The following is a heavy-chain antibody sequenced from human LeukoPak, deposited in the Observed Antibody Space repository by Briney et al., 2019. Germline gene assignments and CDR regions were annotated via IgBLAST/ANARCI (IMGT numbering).Heavy chain of an antibody. CDR3: ARGSSSSWYEYFQH. Sequence: GASVKVSCKASGYTFTGYYMHLVRQAPGQGLEWMGWINPNSGGTNYAQKFQGRVTMTRDTSISTAYMELSRLRSDDTAVYYCARGSSSSWYEYFQHWGQGSLVTACS. J-gene: IGHJ1*01. CDR1: GYTFTGYY. CDR2: INPNSGGT. V-gene: IGHV1-2*02. D-gene: IGHD6-13*01.